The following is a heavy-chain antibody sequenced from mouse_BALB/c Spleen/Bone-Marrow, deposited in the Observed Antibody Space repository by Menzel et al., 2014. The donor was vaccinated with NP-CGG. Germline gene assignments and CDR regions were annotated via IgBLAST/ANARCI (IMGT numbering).Heavy chain of an antibody. V-gene: IGHV14-3*02. CDR2: IDPANGNT. Sequence: VQLQHSGAELVKPGAPVKLSYTASGFNIKDTYMHWVKERPEQGLEWIGRIDPANGNTKYDPKFQGKATITADTSSNTAYLQLSSLTSEDSAVYYCVYGRDWYFDVWGAGTTVTVSS. J-gene: IGHJ1*01. D-gene: IGHD1-1*01. CDR3: VYGRDWYFDV. CDR1: GFNIKDTY.